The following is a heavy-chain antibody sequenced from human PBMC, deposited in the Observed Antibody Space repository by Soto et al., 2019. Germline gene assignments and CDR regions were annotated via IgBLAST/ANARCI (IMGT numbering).Heavy chain of an antibody. Sequence: QVQLVESGGGVVQPGGSLRLSCEASGFSFRNNGMHWVRQVPGKGLEWVAVISYDGNNKYYADSVKGRFTISRDISKNTMYLQMNNLRTEDTAMYYCAKGGSGNYLTYYYYYGMDVWGLGTTVTVSS. J-gene: IGHJ6*02. V-gene: IGHV3-30*18. CDR3: AKGGSGNYLTYYYYYGMDV. D-gene: IGHD3-22*01. CDR1: GFSFRNNG. CDR2: ISYDGNNK.